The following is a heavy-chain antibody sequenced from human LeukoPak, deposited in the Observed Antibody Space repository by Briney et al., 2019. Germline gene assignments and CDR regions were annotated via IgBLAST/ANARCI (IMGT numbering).Heavy chain of an antibody. D-gene: IGHD3-10*01. CDR1: GFTFSDYY. CDR2: ISSSGSTI. V-gene: IGHV3-11*01. Sequence: GGSLRLSCAASGFTFSDYYMSWIRQAPGKGLEWVSYISSSGSTIYYADSVKGRFTISRDNAKNSLYLQMNSLRAEDTAVYYCATTNLWFGEFGYYYYYGMDVWGQGTTVTVSS. J-gene: IGHJ6*02. CDR3: ATTNLWFGEFGYYYYYGMDV.